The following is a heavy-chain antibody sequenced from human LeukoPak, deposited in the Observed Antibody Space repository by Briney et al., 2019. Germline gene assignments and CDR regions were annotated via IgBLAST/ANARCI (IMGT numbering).Heavy chain of an antibody. CDR3: AREYYAYVWGSYRAYYFDF. D-gene: IGHD3-16*02. CDR1: GFTFSDYY. Sequence: KSGGSLRLSCAASGFTFSDYYMSWIRQAPGKGLEWVSYISSSGSTIYYADSVRGRFTISRDNAKNSLYLQMNSLRAEDTAVYYCAREYYAYVWGSYRAYYFDFWGQGTLVTVSS. V-gene: IGHV3-11*01. J-gene: IGHJ4*02. CDR2: ISSSGSTI.